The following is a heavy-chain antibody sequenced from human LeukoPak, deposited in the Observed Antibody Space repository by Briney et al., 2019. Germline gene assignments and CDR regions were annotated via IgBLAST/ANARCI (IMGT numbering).Heavy chain of an antibody. D-gene: IGHD4-17*01. V-gene: IGHV4-34*01. CDR2: INHSGST. CDR1: GGSFSGYY. CDR3: ARGGLAVTTPFGC. Sequence: SETLSLTCAVYGGSFSGYYWSWIRQPLGKGLEWIGEINHSGSTNYNPSLKSRVTISVDTSKNQFSLKLSSVTAADTAVYYCARGGLAVTTPFGCWGQGTLVTVSS. J-gene: IGHJ4*02.